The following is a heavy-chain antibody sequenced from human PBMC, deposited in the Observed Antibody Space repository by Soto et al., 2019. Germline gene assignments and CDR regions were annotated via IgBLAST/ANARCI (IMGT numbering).Heavy chain of an antibody. CDR2: ISGSGGSA. V-gene: IGHV3-23*01. CDR1: GFTFSSYA. Sequence: EVQLLESGGGLVQPGGSLRLSCAASGFTFSSYAMSWVRQAPGKGLEWVSAISGSGGSADYVDSVKGRFTISRDNSKNTLYLQMNSLRAEDTAVYYCARDRGYSSGWYQAYAFDIWGQGTMVTVSS. J-gene: IGHJ3*02. D-gene: IGHD6-19*01. CDR3: ARDRGYSSGWYQAYAFDI.